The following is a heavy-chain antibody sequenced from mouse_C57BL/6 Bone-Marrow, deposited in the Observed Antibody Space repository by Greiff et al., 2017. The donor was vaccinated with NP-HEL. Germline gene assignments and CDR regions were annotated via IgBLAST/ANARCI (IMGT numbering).Heavy chain of an antibody. Sequence: VQLVESGPELVKPGASVKISCKASGYAFSSSWMNWVQQRPGKGLEWLGRIYPGDGDTNYNGKFTGKATLTADKSSSTAYMQLSSLTSEDSAVYCCAVMEAMDYWGQGTSVTVSS. V-gene: IGHV1-82*01. J-gene: IGHJ4*01. CDR3: AVMEAMDY. CDR1: GYAFSSSW. CDR2: IYPGDGDT.